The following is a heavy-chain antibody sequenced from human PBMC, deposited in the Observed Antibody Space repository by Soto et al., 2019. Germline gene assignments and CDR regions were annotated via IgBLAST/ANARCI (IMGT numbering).Heavy chain of an antibody. D-gene: IGHD3-16*02. CDR1: GGTFSIYS. J-gene: IGHJ5*02. V-gene: IGHV1-69*13. CDR3: ARGTRGFRRLGELSFHLVDX. Sequence: SVKGSCKASGGTFSIYSISWVRQAPGQGLEWMGGTIPIFGTANYAQKFQGRVTITADESTSTAYMELSSLRSEDTAVYYCARGTRGFRRLGELSFHLVDXWGQGTLVTVSS. CDR2: TIPIFGTA.